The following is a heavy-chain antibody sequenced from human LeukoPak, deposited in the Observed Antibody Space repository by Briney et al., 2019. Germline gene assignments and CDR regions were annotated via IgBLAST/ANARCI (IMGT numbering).Heavy chain of an antibody. V-gene: IGHV3-7*01. CDR2: IKQDGSEK. Sequence: GGSLRLSCAASGFTFSSYWMSWVRQAPGKGLEWVANIKQDGSEKYYVDSVKGRFTISRDNAKNSLYLQMNSLRAEDTAVYYCARAYDNSGYSPLYYYYYGMDVWGQGTTVTVSS. CDR3: ARAYDNSGYSPLYYYYYGMDV. J-gene: IGHJ6*02. D-gene: IGHD3-22*01. CDR1: GFTFSSYW.